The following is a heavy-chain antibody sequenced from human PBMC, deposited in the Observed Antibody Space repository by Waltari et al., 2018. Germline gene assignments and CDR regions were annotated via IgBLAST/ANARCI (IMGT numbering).Heavy chain of an antibody. Sequence: EVQLLESGGGLVQPGGYLRLSCAASGFTFSRYAMSWVRQAPGKGLEWVSVIYSGGSTYDADSVKSRFTISRDNSKNTRYLQMNSLRAEDTAVYYCAMTVAGRADYWGQGTLVIDSS. V-gene: IGHV3-23*03. CDR2: IYSGGST. J-gene: IGHJ4*02. CDR3: AMTVAGRADY. CDR1: GFTFSRYA. D-gene: IGHD6-19*01.